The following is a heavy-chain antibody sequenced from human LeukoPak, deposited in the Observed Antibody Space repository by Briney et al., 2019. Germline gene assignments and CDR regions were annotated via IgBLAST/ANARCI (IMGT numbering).Heavy chain of an antibody. Sequence: GASVKVSCKASGGTFISYAISWVRQAPGQGLEWMGRIIPIFGTTNYAQKFQGRVTITTDGSTSTAYMELSSLRSEDTAVYYCARDGGYCSSTSCYGGSAPNNWFDPWGQGTLVTVSS. CDR2: IIPIFGTT. CDR3: ARDGGYCSSTSCYGGSAPNNWFDP. D-gene: IGHD2-2*01. J-gene: IGHJ5*02. CDR1: GGTFISYA. V-gene: IGHV1-69*05.